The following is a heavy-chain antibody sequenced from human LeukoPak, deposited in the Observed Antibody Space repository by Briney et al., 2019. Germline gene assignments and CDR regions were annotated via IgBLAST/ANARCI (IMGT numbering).Heavy chain of an antibody. D-gene: IGHD3-10*01. CDR3: ARRWFGDAFDI. Sequence: PSETLSLTCAVSGGSISSGGYSWSWIRQPPGKGLEWIGYIYHSGSTYYNPSLKSRVTISVDRSKNQFSLKLSSVTAADTAVYYCARRWFGDAFDIWGQGTMVTVSS. CDR2: IYHSGST. J-gene: IGHJ3*02. CDR1: GGSISSGGYS. V-gene: IGHV4-30-2*01.